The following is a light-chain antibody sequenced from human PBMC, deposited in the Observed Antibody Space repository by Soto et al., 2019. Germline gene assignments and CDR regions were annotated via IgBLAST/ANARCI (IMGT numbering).Light chain of an antibody. CDR1: SSNIGSNT. CDR2: SNN. J-gene: IGLJ2*01. Sequence: QSVLTQAPSESGTPGQRVTISCSRSSSNIGSNTVNWYQQLPGTAPKLLIYSNNQRPSGVPDRFSGSKSGTSASLAISGLQSEDEADYYCAAWDDSLNGVVFGGGTKLTVL. V-gene: IGLV1-44*01. CDR3: AAWDDSLNGVV.